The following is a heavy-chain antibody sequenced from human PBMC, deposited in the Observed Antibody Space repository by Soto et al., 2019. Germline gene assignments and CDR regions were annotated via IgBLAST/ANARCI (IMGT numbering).Heavy chain of an antibody. J-gene: IGHJ6*02. CDR3: ARLIVATMSPHYCMHF. D-gene: IGHD5-12*01. V-gene: IGHV5-10-1*01. CDR1: GYSFTSYW. Sequence: GESLQISCKGSGYSFTSYWISWVRQMPGKGLEWMGRIDPSDSYTNYSPSFQGHVTISADKSISTAYLQWSSLKASDTAMYYCARLIVATMSPHYCMHFCGQGTTVTVSS. CDR2: IDPSDSYT.